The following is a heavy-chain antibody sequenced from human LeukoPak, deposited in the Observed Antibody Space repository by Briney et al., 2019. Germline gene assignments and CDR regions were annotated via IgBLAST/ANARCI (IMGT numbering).Heavy chain of an antibody. V-gene: IGHV3-23*01. CDR1: GFTFSSYA. CDR2: ISGSGGST. D-gene: IGHD5-24*01. Sequence: PGGSLRLSCAASGFTFSSYAMSWVRQAPGKGLEWVSAISGSGGSTYSADSVKGRFTISRDNSKNTLYLQMNSLRAEDTAVYYCARDRGDGYNQGGFDYWGQGTLVTVSS. J-gene: IGHJ4*02. CDR3: ARDRGDGYNQGGFDY.